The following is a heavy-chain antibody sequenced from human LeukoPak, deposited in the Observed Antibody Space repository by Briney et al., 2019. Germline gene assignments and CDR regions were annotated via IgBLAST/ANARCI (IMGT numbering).Heavy chain of an antibody. V-gene: IGHV5-51*01. J-gene: IGHJ1*01. Sequence: GESLKISCKGSGYSFTDYWIAWVRQMPGKGLEWMGIMYPGDSDTRYSPSFQGQVTISADKSISIAYMQWSSLKASDTAMYFCARSSDYGEGRYLQHWGQGTLVTVSS. CDR2: MYPGDSDT. CDR3: ARSSDYGEGRYLQH. CDR1: GYSFTDYW. D-gene: IGHD4-17*01.